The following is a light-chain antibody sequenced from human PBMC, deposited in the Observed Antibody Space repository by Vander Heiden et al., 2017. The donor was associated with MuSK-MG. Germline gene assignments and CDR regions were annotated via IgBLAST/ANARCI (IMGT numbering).Light chain of an antibody. CDR2: DVS. V-gene: IGLV2-14*03. J-gene: IGLJ1*01. CDR3: SSYTSSSTRV. Sequence: SSLMIYDVSNRPSGVPHRFSGSKSGNTASLTISGPQAEDEADYYCSSYTSSSTRVFGTGTKVTVL.